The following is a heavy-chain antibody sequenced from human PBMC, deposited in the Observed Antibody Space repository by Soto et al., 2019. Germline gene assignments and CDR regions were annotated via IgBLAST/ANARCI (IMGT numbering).Heavy chain of an antibody. Sequence: SVKVSCKASGGTFSSYTISWVRQAPGQGLEWMGRIIPILGIANYAQKFQGRVTITADKSTSTAYMELSSLRSEDTAVYYCASPNIMEPPRYWGQGTLVPVSS. CDR2: IIPILGIA. D-gene: IGHD1-1*01. CDR3: ASPNIMEPPRY. J-gene: IGHJ4*02. V-gene: IGHV1-69*02. CDR1: GGTFSSYT.